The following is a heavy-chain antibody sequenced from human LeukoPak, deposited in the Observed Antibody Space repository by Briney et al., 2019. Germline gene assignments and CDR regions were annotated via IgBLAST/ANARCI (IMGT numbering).Heavy chain of an antibody. D-gene: IGHD3-16*02. Sequence: RSGGSLRLSCAASGFTFSSYSMNWVRQAPGKGLEWVSSISSSSSYIYYADSVKGRLTISRDNAKNSLYLQMNSLRAEDTAVYYCASNDYDYVWGSYRPLYYFDYWGQGTLVTVSS. V-gene: IGHV3-21*01. CDR2: ISSSSSYI. CDR1: GFTFSSYS. J-gene: IGHJ4*02. CDR3: ASNDYDYVWGSYRPLYYFDY.